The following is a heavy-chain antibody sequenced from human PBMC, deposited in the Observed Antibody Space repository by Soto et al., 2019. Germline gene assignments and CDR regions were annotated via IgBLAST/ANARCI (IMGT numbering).Heavy chain of an antibody. V-gene: IGHV4-30-4*01. CDR1: GGSIRSGDYF. CDR3: ARTTSYDYFDY. Sequence: PSETLSLTCTVSGGSIRSGDYFWSWIRQPPGKGLEWIGYIYYSGSTHYNPSLRSRVSISVDTSKNQFSLKLSSVTAADTAVYYCARTTSYDYFDYWGQGTLVTVSS. J-gene: IGHJ4*02. D-gene: IGHD1-1*01. CDR2: IYYSGST.